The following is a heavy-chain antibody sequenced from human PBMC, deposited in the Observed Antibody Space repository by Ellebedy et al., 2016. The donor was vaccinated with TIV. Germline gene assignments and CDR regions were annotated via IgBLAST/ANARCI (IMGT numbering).Heavy chain of an antibody. D-gene: IGHD5-18*01. CDR1: GFTFSPYA. CDR3: AKDRTAGDGYWVFDS. V-gene: IGHV3-23*01. CDR2: IVGSGA. Sequence: GESLKISCAASGFTFSPYAMAWVRQAPGKGLEWVSGIVGSGAQKYADSVKGRFTISRDNSKNTVDLHMKSLRDEDTAVYFCAKDRTAGDGYWVFDSWGQGTLVTVSS. J-gene: IGHJ4*02.